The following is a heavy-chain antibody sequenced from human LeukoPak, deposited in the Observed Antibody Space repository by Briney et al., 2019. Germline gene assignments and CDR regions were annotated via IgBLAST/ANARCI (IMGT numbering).Heavy chain of an antibody. CDR3: ARVGLPYCGGDCYSAIHY. CDR2: INPNSGVT. CDR1: GYTFTGYY. J-gene: IGHJ4*02. D-gene: IGHD2-21*02. V-gene: IGHV1-2*02. Sequence: EASVKVSCKASGYTFTGYYMHWVRQAPGQGLEWMGWINPNSGVTNYAQKFQGRVTMTRDTSISTAYMELSRLRSDDTAVYYCARVGLPYCGGDCYSAIHYWGQGTLVTVSS.